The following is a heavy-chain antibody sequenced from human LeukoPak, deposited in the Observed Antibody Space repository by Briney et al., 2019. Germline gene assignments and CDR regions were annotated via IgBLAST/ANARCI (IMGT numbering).Heavy chain of an antibody. D-gene: IGHD4-23*01. V-gene: IGHV4-39*01. CDR1: GGSIRSNSDY. J-gene: IGHJ3*02. CDR2: IFFGGST. CDR3: ARHKNYGGRDSFDI. Sequence: SETLSLTCTVSGGSIRSNSDYWGWIRQPPGKWLEWIGSIFFGGSTSYNPSLRSRVTISVDTSKNQFSLEVRSVTATDTAVFFCARHKNYGGRDSFDIWGRGTMITVSS.